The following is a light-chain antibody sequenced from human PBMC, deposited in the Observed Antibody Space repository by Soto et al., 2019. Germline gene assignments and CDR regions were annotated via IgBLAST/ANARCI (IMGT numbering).Light chain of an antibody. CDR3: QQSYSTPLT. V-gene: IGKV1-39*01. J-gene: IGKJ4*01. Sequence: DILMTQSPSSLSASVGDRVTITCRASQSISTNLCWYQQRPGKAPKVLIYAASKLQSGVPSRFSGSGSWTEFTLTITTLQSEDSASYSCQQSYSTPLTFGGGTKVEIK. CDR2: AAS. CDR1: QSISTN.